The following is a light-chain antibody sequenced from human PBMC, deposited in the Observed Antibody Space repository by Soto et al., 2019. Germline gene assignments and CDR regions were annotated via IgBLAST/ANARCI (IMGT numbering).Light chain of an antibody. CDR2: AAS. J-gene: IGKJ4*01. Sequence: DIQMTQSPSSLSASVGDRVTITCRASQDINNYLAWYQQRPGKVPKLLIYAASTLQSEVPSRFSGSGSGTDFTLTISSLQPEDVASYYCQKYDIAPRTFGGGTRVEVK. V-gene: IGKV1-27*01. CDR1: QDINNY. CDR3: QKYDIAPRT.